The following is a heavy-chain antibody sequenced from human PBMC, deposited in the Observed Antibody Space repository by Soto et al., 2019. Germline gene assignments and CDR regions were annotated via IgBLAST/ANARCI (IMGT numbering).Heavy chain of an antibody. CDR2: IYTGGNT. Sequence: RGSLRLSCAASGFTFSSYAMSWVRQAPGKGQEWVSVIYTGGNTYYADSAKGRFTISRDNSNNTVYLQMNSLRAEDTAVYYCARDLGGIWPYYYDYWGQGTLVTVSS. V-gene: IGHV3-66*01. D-gene: IGHD1-20*01. CDR3: ARDLGGIWPYYYDY. J-gene: IGHJ4*02. CDR1: GFTFSSYA.